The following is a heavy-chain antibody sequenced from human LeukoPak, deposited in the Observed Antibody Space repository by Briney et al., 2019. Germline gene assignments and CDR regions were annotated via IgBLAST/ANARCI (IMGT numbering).Heavy chain of an antibody. J-gene: IGHJ4*02. V-gene: IGHV4-59*01. CDR2: IYYSGST. CDR3: ARVVNRVYFDY. D-gene: IGHD4-23*01. CDR1: GGSLSGYY. Sequence: SETLSLTCTVSGGSLSGYYWSWIRQPPGKGLEWIGYIYYSGSTNYNPSLKSRVTISVDTSKNQFSLKLSSVTAADTAVYYCARVVNRVYFDYWGQGTLVTVSS.